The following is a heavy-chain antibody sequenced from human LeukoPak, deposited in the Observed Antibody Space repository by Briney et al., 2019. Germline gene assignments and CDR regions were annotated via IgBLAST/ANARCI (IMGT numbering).Heavy chain of an antibody. CDR1: GGSISSYY. J-gene: IGHJ4*02. CDR3: ARGASGYSYG. Sequence: PSETLSLTCTVSGGSISSYYWSWIRQPPGKGLEWIVYIYYSGSTNYNPSLKSRVTISIDTSKNQFSLNLSSVTAADTAVYYCARGASGYSYGWGQGTLVTVSS. V-gene: IGHV4-59*01. D-gene: IGHD5-18*01. CDR2: IYYSGST.